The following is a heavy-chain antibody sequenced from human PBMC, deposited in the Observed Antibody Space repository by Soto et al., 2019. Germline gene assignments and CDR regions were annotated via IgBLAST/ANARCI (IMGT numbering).Heavy chain of an antibody. CDR2: IYYSGST. V-gene: IGHV4-61*01. CDR1: GGSVSSGSYY. D-gene: IGHD1-26*01. J-gene: IGHJ4*02. CDR3: ASRELLSFFDY. Sequence: QVQLQESGPGLVKPSETLSLTCTVSGGSVSSGSYYWSWIRQPPGKGLEWIGYIYYSGSTNYNPSLKSRVTISVDTSKNQFSLKLSSVTAADTAVYYCASRELLSFFDYWGQGTLVTVSS.